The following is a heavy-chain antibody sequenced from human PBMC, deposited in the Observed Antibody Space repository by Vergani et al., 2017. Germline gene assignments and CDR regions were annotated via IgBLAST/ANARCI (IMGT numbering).Heavy chain of an antibody. CDR3: ARAIAGAAAGTY. CDR2: ILPIFGTA. V-gene: IGHV1-69*01. Sequence: QVQLVQSGAEVKKPGSSVKVSCKASGGTFSSYAISWVRQAPGQGLEWMGGILPIFGTANYAQKFQGRITITADESTSTAYMELSSLRSDDTAVYYGARAIAGAAAGTYWGQGTLVTVSS. J-gene: IGHJ4*02. CDR1: GGTFSSYA. D-gene: IGHD6-13*01.